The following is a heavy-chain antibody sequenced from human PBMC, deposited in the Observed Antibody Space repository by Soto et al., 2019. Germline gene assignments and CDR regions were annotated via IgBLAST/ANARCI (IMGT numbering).Heavy chain of an antibody. D-gene: IGHD2-2*01. CDR1: GYTFTGYY. CDR3: ARDRTVTSPFLKPWTQDV. V-gene: IGHV1-2*04. CDR2: INPNSGGT. J-gene: IGHJ6*02. Sequence: ASLKVSCKASGYTFTGYYMHWVRQAPGQGLEWMGWINPNSGGTNYAQKFQGWVTMTRDTSISTAYMELSSLRSEDTAVYYCARDRTVTSPFLKPWTQDVWGQGTTVTVSS.